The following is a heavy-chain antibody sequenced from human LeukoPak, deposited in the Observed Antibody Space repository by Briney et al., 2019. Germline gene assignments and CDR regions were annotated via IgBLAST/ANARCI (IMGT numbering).Heavy chain of an antibody. J-gene: IGHJ3*02. V-gene: IGHV4-61*02. CDR2: IYTSGST. Sequence: PSETLSLTCTVSGGSISSGSYYWSWIRQPAGKGLEWIGRIYTSGSTNYNPSLKSRVTISVDTSKNQFSLKLSSVTAADTAVYYCARRRGGLPLYSYGAGRAFDIWGQGTMVTVSS. D-gene: IGHD5-18*01. CDR3: ARRRGGLPLYSYGAGRAFDI. CDR1: GGSISSGSYY.